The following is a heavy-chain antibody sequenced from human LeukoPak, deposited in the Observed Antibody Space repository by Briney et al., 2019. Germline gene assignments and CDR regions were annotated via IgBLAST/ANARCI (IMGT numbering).Heavy chain of an antibody. V-gene: IGHV4-39*07. Sequence: SETLSLTCTVSGGSINSSSYYWGWIRQPPGKGLEWIGSIHYSGTIYYNPSLKSRVTISVDTSKNQFSLKLSSVTAADTAVYYCARVGTTVTTSSAFDIWGQGTMVTVSS. J-gene: IGHJ3*02. D-gene: IGHD4-11*01. CDR1: GGSINSSSYY. CDR2: IHYSGTI. CDR3: ARVGTTVTTSSAFDI.